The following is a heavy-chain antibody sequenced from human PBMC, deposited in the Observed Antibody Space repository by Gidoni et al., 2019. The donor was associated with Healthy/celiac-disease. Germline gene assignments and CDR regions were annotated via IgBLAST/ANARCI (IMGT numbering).Heavy chain of an antibody. Sequence: VRQAPGKGLEWMGGFDPEDGETIYAQKFQGRVTMTEDTSTDTAYMELSSLRSEDTAVYYCATDNLYSYSGSYYGVLAFGYWGQGTLVTVSS. CDR2: FDPEDGET. J-gene: IGHJ4*02. D-gene: IGHD1-26*01. CDR3: ATDNLYSYSGSYYGVLAFGY. V-gene: IGHV1-24*01.